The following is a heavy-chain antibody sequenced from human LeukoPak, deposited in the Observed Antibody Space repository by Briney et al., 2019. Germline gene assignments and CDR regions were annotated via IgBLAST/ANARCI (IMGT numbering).Heavy chain of an antibody. CDR2: ISSSGSTI. Sequence: NPGGSLRLSCAASGFTLSDYYMSWIRQAPGSGLEWVSYISSSGSTIYYADSVKGRFTISRDSAKNSLYLQMNDLRAEDTAMYYCARDQAQFDPWGQGTLVTVSS. CDR3: ARDQAQFDP. J-gene: IGHJ5*02. V-gene: IGHV3-11*01. CDR1: GFTLSDYY.